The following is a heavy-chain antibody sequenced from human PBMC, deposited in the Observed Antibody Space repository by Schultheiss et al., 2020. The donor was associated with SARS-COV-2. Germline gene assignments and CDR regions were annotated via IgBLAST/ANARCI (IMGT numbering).Heavy chain of an antibody. CDR2: IWYDGSNK. CDR1: GVTVSSSY. Sequence: GGSLRLSCAASGVTVSSSYMSWVRQAPGKGLEWVAVIWYDGSNKYYADSVKGRFTISRDNSKNTLYLQMNSLRAEDTAVYYCARLDTTKYYYGMDVWGQGTTVTVSS. V-gene: IGHV3-33*08. J-gene: IGHJ6*02. CDR3: ARLDTTKYYYGMDV. D-gene: IGHD1-14*01.